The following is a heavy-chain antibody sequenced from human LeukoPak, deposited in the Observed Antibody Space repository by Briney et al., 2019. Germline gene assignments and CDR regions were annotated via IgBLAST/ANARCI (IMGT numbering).Heavy chain of an antibody. CDR3: ARVWFIVAVVQGRYFDL. Sequence: SETLSLTCTVSGGSISSSSYYWGWIRQPPGKGLEWIGSIYYSGSTYYNPSLKSRVTISVDTSKNQFSLKLSSVTAADTAVYYCARVWFIVAVVQGRYFDLWGRGTLVTVSS. CDR1: GGSISSSSYY. V-gene: IGHV4-39*07. D-gene: IGHD6-19*01. CDR2: IYYSGST. J-gene: IGHJ2*01.